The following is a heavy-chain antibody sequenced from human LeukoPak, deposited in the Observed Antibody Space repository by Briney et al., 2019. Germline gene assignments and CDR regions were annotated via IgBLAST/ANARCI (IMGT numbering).Heavy chain of an antibody. J-gene: IGHJ4*02. Sequence: PAGSLTLTCAASGFTFSSFGKHWICHAPHTDKDLLAVIPYDGSYKLYADAVKGRVTISRDDSKSTMYLQMNSLRADDPAVYFCAKDHADSVVLPSAHSDSWGQGALVTVCS. V-gene: IGHV3-30*18. CDR1: GFTFSSFG. CDR3: AKDHADSVVLPSAHSDS. CDR2: IPYDGSYK. D-gene: IGHD2-2*01.